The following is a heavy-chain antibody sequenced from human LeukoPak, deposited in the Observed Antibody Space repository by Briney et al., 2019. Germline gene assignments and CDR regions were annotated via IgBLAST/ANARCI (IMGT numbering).Heavy chain of an antibody. D-gene: IGHD3-22*01. J-gene: IGHJ4*02. CDR1: GFTFSSYA. CDR3: ATTTDYYDSSGYFFDY. Sequence: GGSLRLSCAASGFTFSSYAMHWVRQAPGKGLEWVAVISYDGSNKYYADSVKGRFTISRDNSKNTLYLQMNSLRAEDTAVYYCATTTDYYDSSGYFFDYWGQGTLVTVSX. V-gene: IGHV3-30-3*01. CDR2: ISYDGSNK.